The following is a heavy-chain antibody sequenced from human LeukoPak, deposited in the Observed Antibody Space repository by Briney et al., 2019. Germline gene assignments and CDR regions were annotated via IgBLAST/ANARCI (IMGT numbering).Heavy chain of an antibody. D-gene: IGHD1-1*01. V-gene: IGHV3-21*01. J-gene: IGHJ6*03. CDR3: ARDPNWNAFWGGGGVSQFYYYYMDV. CDR1: GFTFSSYS. Sequence: GGSLRLSCAASGFTFSSYSMNWVRQAPGKGLEWVSSISSSSSYIYYADSVKGRFTISRDNAKNSLYLQMNSLRAEDTAVYYCARDPNWNAFWGGGGVSQFYYYYMDVWGKGTTVTVSS. CDR2: ISSSSSYI.